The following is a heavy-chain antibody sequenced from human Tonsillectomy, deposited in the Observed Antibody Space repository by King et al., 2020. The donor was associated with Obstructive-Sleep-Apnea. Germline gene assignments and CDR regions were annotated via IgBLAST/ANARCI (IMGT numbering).Heavy chain of an antibody. CDR1: GFTFDDYA. J-gene: IGHJ3*02. CDR3: AKNDPTSAYHTDAFDI. Sequence: VQLVESGGGLVQPGGSLRLSCAASGFTFDDYAMHWVRQAPGKGLVWVSGISWDSGSINYADSVKGRFTISRDNAKSSLYLQMNSLRVEDTALYYCAKNDPTSAYHTDAFDIWGQGTMVTVSS. V-gene: IGHV3-9*01. CDR2: ISWDSGSI. D-gene: IGHD3-22*01.